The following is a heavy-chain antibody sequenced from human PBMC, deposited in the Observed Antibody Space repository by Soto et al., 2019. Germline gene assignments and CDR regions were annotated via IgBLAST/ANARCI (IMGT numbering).Heavy chain of an antibody. J-gene: IGHJ4*02. CDR2: IYYSGST. D-gene: IGHD6-13*01. V-gene: IGHV4-59*08. CDR1: GGSISSYY. Sequence: SETLSLTCTVSGGSISSYYWSWIRQPPGKGLEWIGYIYYSGSTNYNPSLKSRVTISVDTSKNQFSLKLSSVTAADTAVYYCARARFIAAAGIFDYWGQGPWSPSPQ. CDR3: ARARFIAAAGIFDY.